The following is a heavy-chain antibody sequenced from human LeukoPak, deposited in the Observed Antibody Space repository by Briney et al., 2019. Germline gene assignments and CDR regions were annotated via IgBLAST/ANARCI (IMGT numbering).Heavy chain of an antibody. Sequence: GGSLRLSCAASGFTFSSYAMSWVRQAPGKGLEWVSAISGSGGSTYYADSVKGRFTISRDNSKNTLYLQMNSLRAEDTAVYYCAKSLTVQSGRYQLLGGEDAFDIWGQGTMVTVSS. CDR2: ISGSGGST. V-gene: IGHV3-23*01. CDR1: GFTFSSYA. D-gene: IGHD2-2*01. J-gene: IGHJ3*02. CDR3: AKSLTVQSGRYQLLGGEDAFDI.